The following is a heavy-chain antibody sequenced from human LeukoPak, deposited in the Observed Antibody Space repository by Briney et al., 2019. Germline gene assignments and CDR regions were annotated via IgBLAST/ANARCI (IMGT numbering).Heavy chain of an antibody. V-gene: IGHV3-9*01. CDR3: AKGLGCSSTSCYPYYYYGMDV. CDR2: ISWNSGSI. J-gene: IGHJ6*02. Sequence: GGSLRLSCAASGFTFDDYAMHWVRQAPGQGLEWVSGISWNSGSIGYADSVKGRFTISRDNAKNSLYLQMNSLRAEDTALYYCAKGLGCSSTSCYPYYYYGMDVWGQGTTVTVSS. CDR1: GFTFDDYA. D-gene: IGHD2-2*01.